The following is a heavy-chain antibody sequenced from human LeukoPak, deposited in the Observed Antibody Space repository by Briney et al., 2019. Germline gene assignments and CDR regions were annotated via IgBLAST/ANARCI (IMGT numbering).Heavy chain of an antibody. J-gene: IGHJ4*02. Sequence: PGRSLRLSCAASGFTFSTHLMHWVRQAPGKGLEWVSGVSGGGFDTYYTDSVKGRFTISRDNSKNMVYLQMNSLRAEDTAVYYCTRRAGGNLYDLDNWGQGTLVTVSS. CDR3: TRRAGGNLYDLDN. CDR2: VSGGGFDT. CDR1: GFTFSTHL. V-gene: IGHV3-23*01. D-gene: IGHD2-8*02.